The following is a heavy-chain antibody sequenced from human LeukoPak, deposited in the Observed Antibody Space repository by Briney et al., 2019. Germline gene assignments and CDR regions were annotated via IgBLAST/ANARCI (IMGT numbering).Heavy chain of an antibody. CDR3: AREHSGCDTTA. CDR2: INPNSGGT. D-gene: IGHD4-17*01. CDR1: GYSFTGYY. J-gene: IGHJ5*02. Sequence: ASVKVSCKASGYSFTGYYMHWVRQAPGQGLEWMGWINPNSGGTKYAQKFQGRVTITRDTSLSTVYMELTRLSFDDTAVYYCAREHSGCDTTAWGQGTLVTVSS. V-gene: IGHV1-2*02.